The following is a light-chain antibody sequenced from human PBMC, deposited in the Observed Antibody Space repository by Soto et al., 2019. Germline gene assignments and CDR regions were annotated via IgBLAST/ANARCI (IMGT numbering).Light chain of an antibody. V-gene: IGKV1-12*01. Sequence: DIQMTQSPSSVSASVGDRVTITCRASQGISSWLGWYQQKPGKAPNLLIHTASSLQSVVPSRFSGSGSGTDFTLTISSLQPEDFATYYCQQANIFPLTFGGGTKVEIK. CDR1: QGISSW. J-gene: IGKJ4*01. CDR3: QQANIFPLT. CDR2: TAS.